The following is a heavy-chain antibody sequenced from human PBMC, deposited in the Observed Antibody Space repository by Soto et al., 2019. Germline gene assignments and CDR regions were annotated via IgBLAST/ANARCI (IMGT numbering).Heavy chain of an antibody. Sequence: ASVKVSCKASGYTFTNNDVSWVRQATGQGLEWVGWMNPGSGDTGYAQKFQGRVTMTRDISIATAYMELNSLTSEDTAIYYCARMESFGSLNWFDPWGQGTLVTVSS. CDR1: GYTFTNND. J-gene: IGHJ5*02. V-gene: IGHV1-8*02. CDR2: MNPGSGDT. D-gene: IGHD5-18*01. CDR3: ARMESFGSLNWFDP.